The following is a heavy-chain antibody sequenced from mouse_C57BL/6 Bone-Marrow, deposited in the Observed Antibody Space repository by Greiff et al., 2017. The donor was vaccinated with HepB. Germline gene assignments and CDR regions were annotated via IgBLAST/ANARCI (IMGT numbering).Heavy chain of an antibody. D-gene: IGHD1-1*01. CDR3: ARQGEDGSFDY. CDR2: ISSGGSYT. Sequence: EVHLVESGGDLVKPGGSLKLSCAASGFTFSSYGMSWVRQTPDKRLEWVATISSGGSYTYYPDSVKGRFTIARDNAKNTLYLQMSSLKSEDTAMYYCARQGEDGSFDYWGQGTTLTVSS. CDR1: GFTFSSYG. V-gene: IGHV5-6*01. J-gene: IGHJ2*01.